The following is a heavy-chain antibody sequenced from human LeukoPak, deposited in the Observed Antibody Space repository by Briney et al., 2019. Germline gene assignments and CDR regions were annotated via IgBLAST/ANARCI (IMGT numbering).Heavy chain of an antibody. Sequence: GGSLRLSCAASGFTFSSYWMSWVRQAPGKGLEWVANIKQDGSEKYYVDSVKGRFTISRDNAKNTLYLQMNSLRAEDTAVYYCARGMTLGLFDYWGQGTLVTVSS. CDR1: GFTFSSYW. V-gene: IGHV3-7*01. CDR3: ARGMTLGLFDY. CDR2: IKQDGSEK. J-gene: IGHJ4*02. D-gene: IGHD2-8*01.